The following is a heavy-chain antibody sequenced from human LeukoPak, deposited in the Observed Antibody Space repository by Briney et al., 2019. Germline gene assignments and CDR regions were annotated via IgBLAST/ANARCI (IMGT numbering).Heavy chain of an antibody. J-gene: IGHJ3*02. CDR2: IYPGDSDT. D-gene: IGHD1-26*01. CDR3: ARASGSHSLDAFDI. V-gene: IGHV5-51*01. CDR1: GYSFTTYW. Sequence: GESLKISCEGSGYSFTTYWIAWVRQMPGKGLEWMGIIYPGDSDTRYSPSFQGQVTISADKSIRTAYLQWSSLKSSDTAIYYCARASGSHSLDAFDIWGQGTMVTVSS.